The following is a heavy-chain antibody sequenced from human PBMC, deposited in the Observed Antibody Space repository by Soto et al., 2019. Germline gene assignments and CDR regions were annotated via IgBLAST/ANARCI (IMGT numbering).Heavy chain of an antibody. J-gene: IGHJ4*01. CDR3: AKERWAAAGPPTLDF. D-gene: IGHD6-13*01. CDR2: ISGGTSST. CDR1: GFTFSSYA. Sequence: EVQLLESGGGLVQPGGSLRLSCAASGFTFSSYAMSWVRQAPGKGLEWVSAISGGTSSTYYADSVKGRFTISRDNCEKTLYLQMNSLTAEDTALYYCAKERWAAAGPPTLDFWGHVTLVTVSS. V-gene: IGHV3-23*01.